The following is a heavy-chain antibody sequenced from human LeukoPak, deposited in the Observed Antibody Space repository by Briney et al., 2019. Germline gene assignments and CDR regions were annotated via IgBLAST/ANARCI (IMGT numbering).Heavy chain of an antibody. J-gene: IGHJ4*02. CDR2: INPNSGGT. D-gene: IGHD3-10*01. CDR3: ARANYGSGSYYLI. Sequence: GASVKVSCKASGYTFTGYYMHWVRQAPGQGLEWMGWINPNSGGTNYAQKFQGRVTITRNTSISTAYMELSSLRSEDTAVYYCARANYGSGSYYLIWGQGTLVTVSS. CDR1: GYTFTGYY. V-gene: IGHV1-2*02.